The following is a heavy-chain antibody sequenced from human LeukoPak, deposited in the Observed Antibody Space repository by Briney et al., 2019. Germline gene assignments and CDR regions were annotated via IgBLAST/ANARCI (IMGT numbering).Heavy chain of an antibody. D-gene: IGHD5-18*01. CDR3: ARSWIRANLDY. CDR1: GFTFSSYS. Sequence: GGSLRLSCAASGFTFSSYSMNWVRQAPGKGLEWVSSISSSSYIYYADSVKGRFTISRDNAKNSLYLQMNSLRAEDTAVYYCARSWIRANLDYWGQGTLVTVSS. J-gene: IGHJ4*02. CDR2: ISSSSYI. V-gene: IGHV3-21*01.